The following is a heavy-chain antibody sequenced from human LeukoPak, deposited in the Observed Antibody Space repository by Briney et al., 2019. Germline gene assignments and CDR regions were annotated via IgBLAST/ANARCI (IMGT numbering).Heavy chain of an antibody. J-gene: IGHJ4*02. Sequence: SETLSLTCTVSGGSISSYYWSWIRQPPGKGLEWIGYIYYSGSTNYNPSLKSRVTISVDTSKNQFSLKLSSVTAADTAVYYCASLIYYYDSSAHFDYWGQGTLVTVSS. CDR1: GGSISSYY. CDR3: ASLIYYYDSSAHFDY. V-gene: IGHV4-59*01. CDR2: IYYSGST. D-gene: IGHD3-22*01.